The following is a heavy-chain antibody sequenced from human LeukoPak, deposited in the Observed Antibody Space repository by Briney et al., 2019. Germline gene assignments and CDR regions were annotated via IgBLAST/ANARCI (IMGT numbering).Heavy chain of an antibody. CDR3: ARSHRNSGGLRYFDWLLMAY. J-gene: IGHJ4*02. CDR1: GYTFTGYY. V-gene: IGHV1-2*02. Sequence: ASVKVSCKASGYTFTGYYMHWVRQAPGQGLEWTGWINPNSGGTNYAQKFQGRVTMTRDTSISTAYMELSRLRSDDTAVYYCARSHRNSGGLRYFDWLLMAYWGQGTLVTVSS. CDR2: INPNSGGT. D-gene: IGHD3-9*01.